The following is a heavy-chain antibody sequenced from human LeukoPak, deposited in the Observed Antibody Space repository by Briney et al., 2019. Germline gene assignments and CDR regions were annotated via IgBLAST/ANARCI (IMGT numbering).Heavy chain of an antibody. J-gene: IGHJ6*03. CDR3: ARAPGPFIAARPESLGYYYYMDV. Sequence: ASVKVSCKASGYTFTSYGISWVRQAPGQGLEWMGWISAYNGNTNYAQKLQGRVTMTTDTSTSTAYMELRSLRSDDTAVYYCARAPGPFIAARPESLGYYYYMDVWGKGTTVTVSS. CDR2: ISAYNGNT. D-gene: IGHD6-6*01. CDR1: GYTFTSYG. V-gene: IGHV1-18*01.